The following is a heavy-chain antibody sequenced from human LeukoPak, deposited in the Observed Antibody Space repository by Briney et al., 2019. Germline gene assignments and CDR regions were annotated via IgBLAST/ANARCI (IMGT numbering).Heavy chain of an antibody. CDR3: AKGANTAMVGYFDC. CDR2: ISSSSSYI. Sequence: GGSLRLSCAASGFTFSSYSMNWVRQAPGKGLEWVSSISSSSSYIYYADSVKGRFTISRDNAKNSLYLQMNSLRAEDTAVYYCAKGANTAMVGYFDCWGQGTLVTVSS. D-gene: IGHD5-18*01. CDR1: GFTFSSYS. J-gene: IGHJ4*02. V-gene: IGHV3-21*04.